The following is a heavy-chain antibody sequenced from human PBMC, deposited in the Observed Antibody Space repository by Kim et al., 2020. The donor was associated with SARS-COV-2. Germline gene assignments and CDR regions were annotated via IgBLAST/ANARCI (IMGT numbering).Heavy chain of an antibody. D-gene: IGHD3-10*01. V-gene: IGHV3-53*01. CDR1: GFTVFGNY. J-gene: IGHJ4*02. CDR2: LYGGTKT. Sequence: GGSLRLSCAVSGFTVFGNYMSWVRQAPGKGPEWVSSLYGGTKTDYADSVKGRFIVSRDDSKNTLYLQMSSLTSEDTAVYYCARISSGSGGHFASWGQGTLVTVSS. CDR3: ARISSGSGGHFAS.